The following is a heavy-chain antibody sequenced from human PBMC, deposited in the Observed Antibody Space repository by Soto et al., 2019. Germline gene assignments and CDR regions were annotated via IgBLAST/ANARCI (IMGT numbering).Heavy chain of an antibody. V-gene: IGHV4-30-2*01. CDR3: ARDSTSDTSGYGRWFDP. Sequence: QLQLQESGSGLVKASQTLSLTRTVSGGSMRTDDHSWSWMRQAPGKGLEWIGYVYHTGATHRNPALSSRVTISIDTSKSQLSLQLNSVTAAETGVYYCARDSTSDTSGYGRWFDPWGLGILVTVS. J-gene: IGHJ5*02. D-gene: IGHD5-12*01. CDR1: GGSMRTDDHS. CDR2: VYHTGAT.